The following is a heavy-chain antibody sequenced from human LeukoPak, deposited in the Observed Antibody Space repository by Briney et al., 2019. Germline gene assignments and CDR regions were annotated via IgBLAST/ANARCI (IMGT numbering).Heavy chain of an antibody. Sequence: GASVKVSCKASGCTFTSYYMHWVRQAPGQGLEWMGIINPSGGSTSYAQKFQGRVTMTRDMSTSTVYMELSSLRSEDTAVYYCARDRGGTGYFDYWGQGTLVTVSS. V-gene: IGHV1-46*01. D-gene: IGHD3-10*01. J-gene: IGHJ4*02. CDR1: GCTFTSYY. CDR3: ARDRGGTGYFDY. CDR2: INPSGGST.